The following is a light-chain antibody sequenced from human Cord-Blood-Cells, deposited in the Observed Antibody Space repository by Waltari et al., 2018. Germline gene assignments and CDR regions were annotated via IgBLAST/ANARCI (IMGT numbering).Light chain of an antibody. CDR3: CSYAGSYTWV. CDR1: SSDVGGYNY. CDR2: DVS. J-gene: IGLJ3*02. Sequence: QSALTQPRSVSGSPGQSVTISCTGTSSDVGGYNYVSWYQQHPGKTPKLIIYDVSKRPAGVPYRFSGAKSGNTASLTISGLQAEDEADYDCCSYAGSYTWVFGGGTKLTVL. V-gene: IGLV2-11*01.